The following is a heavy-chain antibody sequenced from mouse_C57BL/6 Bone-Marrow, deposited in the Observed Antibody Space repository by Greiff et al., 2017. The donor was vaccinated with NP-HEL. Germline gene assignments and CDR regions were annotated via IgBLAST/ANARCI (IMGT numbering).Heavy chain of an antibody. CDR3: AREGLLVYAMDY. V-gene: IGHV1-69*01. D-gene: IGHD2-3*01. J-gene: IGHJ4*01. CDR2: IDPSDSYP. Sequence: VKLQQPGAELVMPGASVKLSCKASGYTFTSYWMHWVKQRPGQGLEWIGEIDPSDSYPNYNQKFKGKSTLTVDKSSSTAYMQLSSLTSEDSAVYYCAREGLLVYAMDYWGQGTSVTVSA. CDR1: GYTFTSYW.